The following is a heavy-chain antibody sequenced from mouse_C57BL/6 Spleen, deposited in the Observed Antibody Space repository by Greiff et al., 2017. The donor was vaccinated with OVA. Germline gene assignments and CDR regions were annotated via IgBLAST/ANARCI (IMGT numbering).Heavy chain of an antibody. CDR1: GYTFTSYW. CDR3: ARCDLRGDWYFDV. V-gene: IGHV1-69*01. Sequence: QVQLQQPGAELVMPGASVKLSCKASGYTFTSYWMHWVKQRPGQGLEWIGEIDPSDSYTNYNQKFKGKSTLTVDKSSSTAYIQLSSLTSEDSAVYSCARCDLRGDWYFDVWGTGTTVTVSS. D-gene: IGHD1-1*01. CDR2: IDPSDSYT. J-gene: IGHJ1*03.